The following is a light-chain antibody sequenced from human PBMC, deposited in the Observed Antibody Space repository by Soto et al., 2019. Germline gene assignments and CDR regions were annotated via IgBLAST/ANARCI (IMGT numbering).Light chain of an antibody. V-gene: IGKV2-29*03. Sequence: DVVMTQTPLSLSVAPGQPASISCKSSQSVLHITGETFLFWYLQKSGQSPQLLIYEVSSRVSGVPDRFSGSGSGTDFTLEISRVETDDVGIYYCMQSAQLPPTFGQGTRLWIE. CDR1: QSVLHITGETF. J-gene: IGKJ5*01. CDR3: MQSAQLPPT. CDR2: EVS.